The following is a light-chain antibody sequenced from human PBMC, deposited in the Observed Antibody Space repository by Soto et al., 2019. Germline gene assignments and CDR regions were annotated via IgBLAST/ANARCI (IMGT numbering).Light chain of an antibody. V-gene: IGKV3-20*01. Sequence: EILLTQSPGTLSLSPGERASLSCRASQSVSNSYLAWYQHKPGQAPRLLIFAASGRAPGIPDRFSGGGPGTDFTLTISRLEPEDFAVYYCQQYAISPETFGQGTKVDIK. CDR3: QQYAISPET. J-gene: IGKJ1*01. CDR1: QSVSNSY. CDR2: AAS.